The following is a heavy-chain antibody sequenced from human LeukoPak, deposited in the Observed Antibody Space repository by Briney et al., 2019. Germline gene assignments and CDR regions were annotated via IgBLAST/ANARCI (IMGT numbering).Heavy chain of an antibody. CDR1: GFTFSSYA. D-gene: IGHD6-13*01. CDR2: ISTSGGTT. J-gene: IGHJ4*02. CDR3: AKEKGEQQLVRYFDY. V-gene: IGHV3-23*01. Sequence: GGSLRLSCAASGFTFSSYAMSWVRQAPGKGLEWVSSISTSGGTTYYADSVQGRFTISRDNAKNTLYLQMSSLRAEDTAIYYCAKEKGEQQLVRYFDYWGQGTLVTVSS.